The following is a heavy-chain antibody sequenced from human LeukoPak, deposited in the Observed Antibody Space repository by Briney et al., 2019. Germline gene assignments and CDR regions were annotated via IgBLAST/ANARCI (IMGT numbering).Heavy chain of an antibody. CDR2: VYYTGST. CDR3: ARWNPVTTSIDY. CDR1: GGILNSFY. J-gene: IGHJ4*02. D-gene: IGHD4-17*01. V-gene: IGHV4-59*08. Sequence: SETLSLTCSASGGILNSFYWTWIRQPPGKGLEYIGYVYYTGSTNYNPSLKSRVTLRADTSKNQFSLKLTSVTAADTAVYYCARWNPVTTSIDYWGQGILVAVSS.